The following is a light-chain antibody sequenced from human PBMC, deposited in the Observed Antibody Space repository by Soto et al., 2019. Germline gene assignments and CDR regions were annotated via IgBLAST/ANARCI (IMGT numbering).Light chain of an antibody. CDR3: FSFTTTRTHV. J-gene: IGLJ1*01. CDR2: EVN. V-gene: IGLV2-14*01. Sequence: QSVLTQRASLSGSPGQSITISCTGTSSDIGAYDYVSWFQQHPGKAPKLMISEVNNRPSGVSNRFYGSKSGNKAYLTISGLQVEDEAEYFFFSFTTTRTHVFGNGTTATVL. CDR1: SSDIGAYDY.